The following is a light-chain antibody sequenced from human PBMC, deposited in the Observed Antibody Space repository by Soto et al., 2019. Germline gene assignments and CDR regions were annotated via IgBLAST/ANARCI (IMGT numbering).Light chain of an antibody. CDR2: EAT. V-gene: IGLV2-14*01. J-gene: IGLJ1*01. Sequence: QSVLTQPPSMSGSPGQSITISCTGTSSDIGRYNFVSWYQHHPGKAPKLIIYEATKRPSGVSYRFSGSKSGNTASLTISGLQAEDEADYYCTSYTITSPYVFGTGTRSPS. CDR3: TSYTITSPYV. CDR1: SSDIGRYNF.